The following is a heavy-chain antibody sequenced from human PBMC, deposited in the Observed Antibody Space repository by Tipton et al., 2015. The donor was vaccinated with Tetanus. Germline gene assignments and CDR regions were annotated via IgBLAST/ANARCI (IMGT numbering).Heavy chain of an antibody. CDR1: GGSINNNY. J-gene: IGHJ3*02. V-gene: IGHV4-4*07. CDR2: IYNNGNT. CDR3: ARYGKGYCSGGDCYSDGFDI. D-gene: IGHD2-15*01. Sequence: TLSLTCTVSGGSINNNYWSWIRQPAGKGLEWIGRIYNNGNTNYSLSLKSRVTMSVATSKIQFSLKLSSVTAADTAVYYCARYGKGYCSGGDCYSDGFDIWGQGTMVTVSS.